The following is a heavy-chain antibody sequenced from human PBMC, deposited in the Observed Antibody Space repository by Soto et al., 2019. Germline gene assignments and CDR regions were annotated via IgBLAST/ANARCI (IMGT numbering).Heavy chain of an antibody. V-gene: IGHV3-13*04. CDR3: ARAIGPTLFDY. CDR2: IGTTGDT. Sequence: GGSLRLSCSASGFTFSSYDMHWVRQGTGKGLEWVSAIGTTGDTYYAGSVKGRFTISRENAKNSLYLQMNSLRAGDTAIYFCARAIGPTLFDYWGKGTRVTVSS. J-gene: IGHJ4*02. D-gene: IGHD3-22*01. CDR1: GFTFSSYD.